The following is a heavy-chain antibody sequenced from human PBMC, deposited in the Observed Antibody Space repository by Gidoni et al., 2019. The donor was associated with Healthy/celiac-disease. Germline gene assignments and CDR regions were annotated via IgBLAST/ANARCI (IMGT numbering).Heavy chain of an antibody. CDR2: IYYSGST. Sequence: QVQLQESGPGLVKPSQTLSLTCTVPVGSISRGGYYWSWIRQHPGKGLEWIGYIYYSGSTYYNPSLKSRVTISVDTSKNQFSLKLSSVTAADTAVYYCAGTMVQGVMEFDPWGQGTLVTVSS. J-gene: IGHJ5*02. V-gene: IGHV4-31*03. CDR3: AGTMVQGVMEFDP. CDR1: VGSISRGGYY. D-gene: IGHD3-10*01.